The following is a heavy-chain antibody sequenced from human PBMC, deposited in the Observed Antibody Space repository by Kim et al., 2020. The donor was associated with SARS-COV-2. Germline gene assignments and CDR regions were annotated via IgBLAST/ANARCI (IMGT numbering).Heavy chain of an antibody. Sequence: ASVKVSCKASGYTFTSYGISWVRQAPGQGLEWMGWISAYNGNTNYAQKLQGRVTMTTDTSTSTAYMELRSLRSDDTAVYYCARGLGMGLRLGELSSPIYWGQGTLVTVSS. CDR2: ISAYNGNT. J-gene: IGHJ4*02. V-gene: IGHV1-18*01. D-gene: IGHD3-16*02. CDR1: GYTFTSYG. CDR3: ARGLGMGLRLGELSSPIY.